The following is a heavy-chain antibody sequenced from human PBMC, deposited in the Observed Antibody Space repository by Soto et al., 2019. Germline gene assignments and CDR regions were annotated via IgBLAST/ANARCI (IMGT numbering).Heavy chain of an antibody. D-gene: IGHD7-27*01. CDR3: AQENWGNPDS. CDR2: ITSGGGDT. CDR1: GFTFSNYA. V-gene: IGHV3-23*01. Sequence: GGYLRLSCEASGFTFSNYAMSWVRQVPGKGLEWVSGITSGGGDTYYVDSVKGRFTISRDNAKNSLFLQMNNLTVEDTAVYYCAQENWGNPDSWGQGTLVTVS. J-gene: IGHJ4*02.